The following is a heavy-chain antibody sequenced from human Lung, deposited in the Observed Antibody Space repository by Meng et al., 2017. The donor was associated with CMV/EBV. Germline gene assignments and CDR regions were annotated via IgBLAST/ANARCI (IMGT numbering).Heavy chain of an antibody. CDR3: AKSSDNGWSS. Sequence: VQLVQSGAEVKRPEASVKIPCQASGYSFSGFYLNWARQAPGHGLEWTGRVNPISDDTHLAQKFEGRITVTRGATINTAFMELTRLRPDDTAVYYCAKSSDNGWSSWGPGTLVTVSS. V-gene: IGHV1-2*06. J-gene: IGHJ4*01. D-gene: IGHD6-19*01. CDR1: GYSFSGFY. CDR2: VNPISDDT.